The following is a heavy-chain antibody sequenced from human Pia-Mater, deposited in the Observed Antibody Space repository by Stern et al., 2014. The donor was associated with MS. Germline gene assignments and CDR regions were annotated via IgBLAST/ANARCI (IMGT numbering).Heavy chain of an antibody. D-gene: IGHD6-19*01. J-gene: IGHJ1*01. CDR1: GYNFTTYW. Sequence: VQLVQSGAEVKKPGESLKISCKGSGYNFTTYWIAWVRQMPGRGLEWMGLIYPGDSQPRYTPSFQGHATMSADTSISTAYLQGSSLKASDTAIYYCARPSNSGLFLHHWGQGTLVTVSS. V-gene: IGHV5-51*01. CDR2: IYPGDSQP. CDR3: ARPSNSGLFLHH.